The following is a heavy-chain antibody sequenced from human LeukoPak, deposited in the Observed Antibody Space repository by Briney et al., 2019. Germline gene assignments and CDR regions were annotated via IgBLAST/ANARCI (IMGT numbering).Heavy chain of an antibody. Sequence: QPGGSLLLSCAVSGISLSNYGMSWVRPAPGKGLEWVAGISGSGGGTNYADSVKGRFTISRDNPKNTLYLQMNRLRADDTAVYFCAKRGVVIRVILVGFHKEAYYFDSWGQGALVTVSS. V-gene: IGHV3-23*01. D-gene: IGHD3-22*01. CDR2: ISGSGGGT. CDR1: GISLSNYG. CDR3: AKRGVVIRVILVGFHKEAYYFDS. J-gene: IGHJ4*02.